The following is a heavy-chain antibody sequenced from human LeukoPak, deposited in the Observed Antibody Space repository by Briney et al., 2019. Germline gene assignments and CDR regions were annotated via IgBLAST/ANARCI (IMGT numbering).Heavy chain of an antibody. D-gene: IGHD6-19*01. J-gene: IGHJ5*02. CDR2: IKQDESEK. CDR3: ARQVQYRSGYFPPDP. CDR1: GFIFSSYW. V-gene: IGHV3-7*01. Sequence: GGSLRLSCATSGFIFSSYWMGWVRQAPGKGLEWVANIKQDESEKHYVDSMKGRFTISRDNAKNSLYLQMNSLTAEDTAVYYCARQVQYRSGYFPPDPWGQGTLVTVSS.